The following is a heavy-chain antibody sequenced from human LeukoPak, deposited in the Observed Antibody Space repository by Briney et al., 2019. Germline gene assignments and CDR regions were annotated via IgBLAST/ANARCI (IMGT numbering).Heavy chain of an antibody. J-gene: IGHJ4*02. Sequence: GRSLRLSCAASGFTFSSYGMHWVRQAPGKGLEWVAVISYDGSNKYYADSVKGRFTISRDNSKNTLYLQMNSLRAEDTAVYYCARDSSSWYSEFDYWGQGTLVTVSS. V-gene: IGHV3-30*03. D-gene: IGHD6-13*01. CDR1: GFTFSSYG. CDR2: ISYDGSNK. CDR3: ARDSSSWYSEFDY.